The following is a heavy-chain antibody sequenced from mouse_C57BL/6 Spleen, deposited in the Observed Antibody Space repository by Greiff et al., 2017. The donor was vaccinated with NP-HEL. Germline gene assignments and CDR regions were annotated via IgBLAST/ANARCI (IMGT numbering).Heavy chain of an antibody. CDR3: TRSGWTWFAY. CDR1: GYTFTDYE. J-gene: IGHJ3*01. CDR2: IDPETGGT. Sequence: LQESGAELVRPGASVTLSCKASGYTFTDYEMHWVKQTPVHGLEWIGAIDPETGGTAYNQKFKGKAILTADKSSSTAYMELRSLTSEDSAVYYCTRSGWTWFAYWGQGTLVTVSA. V-gene: IGHV1-15*01. D-gene: IGHD1-1*02.